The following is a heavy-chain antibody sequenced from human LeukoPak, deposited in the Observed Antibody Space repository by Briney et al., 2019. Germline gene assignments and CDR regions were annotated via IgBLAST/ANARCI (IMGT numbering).Heavy chain of an antibody. CDR2: ISGSGGST. V-gene: IGHV3-23*01. CDR1: GFTFNNYA. Sequence: GGSLRLSCAASGFTFNNYAITWVRQAPGKGPEWVSSISGSGGSTYYADSVKGRFTISRDNSKNTLDLQMNSLRAGDTAVYFCAKDRRGYYGSGSYYDFWGQGTLVTVSS. J-gene: IGHJ4*02. CDR3: AKDRRGYYGSGSYYDF. D-gene: IGHD3-10*01.